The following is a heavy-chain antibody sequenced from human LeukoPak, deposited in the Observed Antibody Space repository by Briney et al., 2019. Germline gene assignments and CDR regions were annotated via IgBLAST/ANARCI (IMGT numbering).Heavy chain of an antibody. CDR1: GFSFSRYN. J-gene: IGHJ4*02. D-gene: IGHD2/OR15-2a*01. CDR3: VRAPSMDY. CDR2: ITDTGYI. V-gene: IGHV3-21*01. Sequence: GGSLRLSCAASGFSFSRYNMKWVRQAPGKGLEWVASITDTGYIYYADSVKGRFTISRDNAKESLHLQMNSLRAEDTAMYYCVRAPSMDYWGQGTLVTVSS.